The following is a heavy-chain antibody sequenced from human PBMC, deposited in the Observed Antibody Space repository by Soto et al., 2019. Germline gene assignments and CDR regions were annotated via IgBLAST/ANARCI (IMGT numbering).Heavy chain of an antibody. CDR1: GGSFSGYY. J-gene: IGHJ5*02. D-gene: IGHD3-3*01. Sequence: PSETLSLTCAVYGGSFSGYYWSWIRQPPGKGLEWIGEINHGGSTNYNPSLKSRVTISVDTSKNQFSLKLSSVTAADTAVYYCARLLEGYYDFWSGPSLNWFDPWGQGTLVTVSS. CDR2: INHGGST. V-gene: IGHV4-34*01. CDR3: ARLLEGYYDFWSGPSLNWFDP.